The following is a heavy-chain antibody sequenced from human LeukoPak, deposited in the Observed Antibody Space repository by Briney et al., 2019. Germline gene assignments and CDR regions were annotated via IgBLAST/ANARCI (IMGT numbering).Heavy chain of an antibody. D-gene: IGHD3-9*01. J-gene: IGHJ1*01. Sequence: GGSLRLSCIVSGFTFSNYAMTWVRQAPGKGLEWVSGISDSGGSTYYADSVKGRFTISRDSSKNTLSLQMNSLRAEDTAVYYCAKGDRSDILTGYPAEYFQHWGQGTLVTVSS. V-gene: IGHV3-23*01. CDR2: ISDSGGST. CDR3: AKGDRSDILTGYPAEYFQH. CDR1: GFTFSNYA.